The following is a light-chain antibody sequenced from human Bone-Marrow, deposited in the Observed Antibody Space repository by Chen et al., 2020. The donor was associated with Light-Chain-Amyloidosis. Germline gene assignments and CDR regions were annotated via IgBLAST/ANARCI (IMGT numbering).Light chain of an antibody. CDR3: QSYDSSLSGYV. CDR1: DSNTGAGYD. J-gene: IGLJ1*01. V-gene: IGLV1-40*01. Sequence: QSVLTQPPSVSGAPGQRFTTSCTGSDSNTGAGYDVHWYQQLPGTAPKLLIYGNSKRPSGVPDRFSGSKSGTSASLAITGLQAEDEADYDCQSYDSSLSGYVFGTGTKVTVL. CDR2: GNS.